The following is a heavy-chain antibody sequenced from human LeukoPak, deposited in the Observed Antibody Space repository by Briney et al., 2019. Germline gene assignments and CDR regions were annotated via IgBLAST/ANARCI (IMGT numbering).Heavy chain of an antibody. CDR3: ANGRGYSYGYAFDY. Sequence: PGGSLRLSCAASGFTFSSYSMNWVRQAPGKGLEWVSSISSSSSYIYYADSVKGRFTISRDNAKNSLYLQMNSLRAEDTAVYYCANGRGYSYGYAFDYWGQGTLVTVSS. CDR1: GFTFSSYS. D-gene: IGHD5-18*01. V-gene: IGHV3-21*01. J-gene: IGHJ4*02. CDR2: ISSSSSYI.